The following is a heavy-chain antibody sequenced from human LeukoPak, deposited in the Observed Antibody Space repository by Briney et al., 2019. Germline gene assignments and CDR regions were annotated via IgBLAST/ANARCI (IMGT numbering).Heavy chain of an antibody. J-gene: IGHJ4*02. CDR2: ILNTGSA. V-gene: IGHV4-31*02. D-gene: IGHD5-24*01. CDR3: ARWRDGYNYYFDY. Sequence: PSQTLSLTCTVSGASLSTGGLYWSWIRQHPGKSLEWIGYILNTGSAYYNPSLKSRVNISLDTSKNQFSLKMTSVAAEDTAVYYCARWRDGYNYYFDYWGQGTLVTVSS. CDR1: GASLSTGGLY.